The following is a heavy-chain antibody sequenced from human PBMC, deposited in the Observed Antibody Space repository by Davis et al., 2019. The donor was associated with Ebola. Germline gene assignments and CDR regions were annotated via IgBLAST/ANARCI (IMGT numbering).Heavy chain of an antibody. D-gene: IGHD4-17*01. J-gene: IGHJ6*02. CDR1: GYTFTSYD. CDR3: ARVGWHDYGDYYYGMDV. CDR2: MNPNSGNT. Sequence: AASVKVSCKASGYTFTSYDINWVRQATGQGLEWMGWMNPNSGNTGYAQKFQGRVTMTRNTSISTAYMELSSLRSDDTAVYYCARVGWHDYGDYYYGMDVWGQGTTVTVSS. V-gene: IGHV1-8*01.